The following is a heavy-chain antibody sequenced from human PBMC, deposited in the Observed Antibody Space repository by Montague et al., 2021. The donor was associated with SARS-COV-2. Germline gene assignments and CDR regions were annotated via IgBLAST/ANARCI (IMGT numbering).Heavy chain of an antibody. V-gene: IGHV4-31*03. CDR3: ARARRGSDSGSYFDILVDWFDP. CDR2: IYYSGST. CDR1: GGSISSGGYY. J-gene: IGHJ5*02. D-gene: IGHD3-10*01. Sequence: TLSLTCTVSGGSISSGGYYWSWIRQHPGKGLEWIGYIYYSGSTYYNPSLKSRVTISVDTSKNQFSLKLSSVTAADTAVYYCARARRGSDSGSYFDILVDWFDPWGQGTLVTVSS.